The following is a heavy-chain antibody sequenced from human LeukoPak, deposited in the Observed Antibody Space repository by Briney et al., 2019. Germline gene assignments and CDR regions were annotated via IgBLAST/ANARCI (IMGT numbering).Heavy chain of an antibody. D-gene: IGHD3-22*01. CDR2: IYTRGST. V-gene: IGHV4-61*02. Sequence: PSQTLSLTCTVSGGSISSGSYYWSWIRQPAGKGLEWIGRIYTRGSTNYNPSLNSRVTISVDTSKNQFSLKLSSVTAADTDVYDCARVTTGGYYNCWGQGTLVTVSS. CDR3: ARVTTGGYYNC. CDR1: GGSISSGSYY. J-gene: IGHJ4*02.